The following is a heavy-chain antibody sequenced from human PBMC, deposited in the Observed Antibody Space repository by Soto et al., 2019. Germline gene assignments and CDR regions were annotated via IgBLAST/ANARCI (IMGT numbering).Heavy chain of an antibody. V-gene: IGHV3-7*01. CDR2: IKQDGSEK. Sequence: PGGSLRLSCAASGFTFSSYWMSWVRQAPGKGLEWVANIKQDGSEKYYVDSVKGRFTISRDNAKNSLYLQMNSLRAEDTAVYYCARVDRGDYGPFDYWGQGTLVTVSS. CDR1: GFTFSSYW. D-gene: IGHD4-17*01. J-gene: IGHJ4*02. CDR3: ARVDRGDYGPFDY.